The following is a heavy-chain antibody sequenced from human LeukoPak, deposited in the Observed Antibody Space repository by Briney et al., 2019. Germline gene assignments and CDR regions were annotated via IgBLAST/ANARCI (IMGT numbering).Heavy chain of an antibody. Sequence: GGSLRLSCAASGFTFSSYSMNWVRQAPGKGLEWVSSISSSSSYIYYADSVKGRFTISRDNAKNSLYLQKNSLRAEDTAVYYCARDPHDTGPIAVAGGEDYWGQGTLVTVSS. D-gene: IGHD6-19*01. CDR1: GFTFSSYS. CDR3: ARDPHDTGPIAVAGGEDY. CDR2: ISSSSSYI. J-gene: IGHJ4*02. V-gene: IGHV3-21*01.